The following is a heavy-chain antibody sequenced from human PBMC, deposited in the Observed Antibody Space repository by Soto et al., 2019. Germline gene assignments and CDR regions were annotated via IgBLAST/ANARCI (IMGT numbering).Heavy chain of an antibody. CDR1: GGTFSSYA. CDR3: VPSGYCSGGSCYSKTGY. Sequence: SVKVSCKASGGTFSSYAISWVRQAPGQGLEWMGGIIPIFGTANYAQKFQGRVTITADESTSTAYMELSSLRSEDTAVYYCVPSGYCSGGSCYSKTGYWGQGTQVTVAS. D-gene: IGHD2-15*01. CDR2: IIPIFGTA. V-gene: IGHV1-69*13. J-gene: IGHJ4*02.